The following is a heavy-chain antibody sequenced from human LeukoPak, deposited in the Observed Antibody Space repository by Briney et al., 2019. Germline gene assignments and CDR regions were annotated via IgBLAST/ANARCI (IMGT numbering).Heavy chain of an antibody. D-gene: IGHD4-17*01. V-gene: IGHV2-5*02. CDR2: IYWDDDE. CDR1: GFSLRTTGVG. CDR3: ARLIEQYGDYRTLDY. J-gene: IGHJ4*02. Sequence: SGPTLVKPTQTLTLTCTFSGFSLRTTGVGVGWIRQPPGKALEWLALIYWDDDERHSPSLRSRLTITKDTSKNQVVLTLTYMDPVDTATYYCARLIEQYGDYRTLDYWGQGTLVTVSS.